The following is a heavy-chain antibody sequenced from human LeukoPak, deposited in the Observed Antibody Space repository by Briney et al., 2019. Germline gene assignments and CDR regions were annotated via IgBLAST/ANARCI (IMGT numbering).Heavy chain of an antibody. J-gene: IGHJ6*03. CDR2: IYHSGST. V-gene: IGHV4-38-2*02. Sequence: SETLSLTCTVSGYSISSGYYWGWIRQPPGKGLEWIGSIYHSGSTYYNPSLKSRVTISVDTSKNQFSLKLSSVTAADTAVYYCARGRGVFIDGSGRKGYYMDVWGKGTTVTVSS. D-gene: IGHD3-10*01. CDR3: ARGRGVFIDGSGRKGYYMDV. CDR1: GYSISSGYY.